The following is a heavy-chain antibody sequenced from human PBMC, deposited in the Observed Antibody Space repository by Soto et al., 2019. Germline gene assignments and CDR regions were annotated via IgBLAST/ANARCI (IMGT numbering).Heavy chain of an antibody. CDR3: ASHYDSSGYYYRGLDY. V-gene: IGHV1-69*12. CDR2: IIPIFGTA. Sequence: QVQLVQSGAEVKKPGSSVKVSCKASGGTFSSYAISWVRQAPGQGLEWMGGIIPIFGTADYAQKFQGRVTITADESTSTGNMELSSLRSEDTAVDYCASHYDSSGYYYRGLDYWGQGTLVTVSS. D-gene: IGHD3-22*01. CDR1: GGTFSSYA. J-gene: IGHJ4*02.